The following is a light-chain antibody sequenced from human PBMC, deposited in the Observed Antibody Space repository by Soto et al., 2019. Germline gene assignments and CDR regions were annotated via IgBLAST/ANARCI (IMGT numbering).Light chain of an antibody. CDR2: AAS. CDR1: QSISDY. J-gene: IGKJ1*01. CDR3: QQSFITPWT. V-gene: IGKV1-39*01. Sequence: DIQVTQSPSSLSASVGDRVTITCRASQSISDYLNWYQQKPGKAPNLLISAASSLQSGVPSRFSGTGSETDFTLTISSLQPEDFATYYCQQSFITPWTFGQGTKVDIK.